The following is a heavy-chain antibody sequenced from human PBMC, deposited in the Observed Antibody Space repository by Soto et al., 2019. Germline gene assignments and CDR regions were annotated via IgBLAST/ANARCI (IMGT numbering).Heavy chain of an antibody. J-gene: IGHJ4*02. CDR3: ARVREYLYYFDY. CDR1: GNTFTSYG. Sequence: ASVKVSCKASGNTFTSYGISWVRQAPGQGLEWMGWISAYNGNTNYAQKLQGRVTMTTDTSTSTAYMELRSLRSDDTAVYYCARVREYLYYFDYWGQGTLVTVSS. D-gene: IGHD3-10*01. CDR2: ISAYNGNT. V-gene: IGHV1-18*01.